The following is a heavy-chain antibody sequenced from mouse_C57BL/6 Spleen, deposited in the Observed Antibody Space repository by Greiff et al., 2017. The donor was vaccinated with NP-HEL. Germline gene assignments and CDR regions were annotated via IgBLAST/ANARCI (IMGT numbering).Heavy chain of an antibody. J-gene: IGHJ3*01. CDR1: GYSITSGYY. CDR2: ISYDGSN. Sequence: EVQLQQSGPGLVKPSQSLSLTCSVTGYSITSGYYWNWIRQFPGNKLEWMGYISYDGSNNYNPSLNNRISITRDTSKNQFFLKLNSVTTEDTATYYCAREGLPAWFAYWGQGTLVTVSA. D-gene: IGHD6-2*01. CDR3: AREGLPAWFAY. V-gene: IGHV3-6*01.